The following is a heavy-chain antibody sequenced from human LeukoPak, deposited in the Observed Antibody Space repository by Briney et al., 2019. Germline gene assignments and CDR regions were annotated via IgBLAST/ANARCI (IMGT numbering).Heavy chain of an antibody. D-gene: IGHD5-18*01. CDR3: ARDLGRRGYSYGSYFDY. CDR1: GGSISSYY. J-gene: IGHJ4*02. Sequence: PSETLSLTCTVSGGSISSYYWSWIRQPPGKGLEWIGYIYYSGSTNYNPSLKSRVTISVDTSKNQFSLKLSSVTAANTAVYYCARDLGRRGYSYGSYFDYWGQGTLVTVSS. V-gene: IGHV4-59*01. CDR2: IYYSGST.